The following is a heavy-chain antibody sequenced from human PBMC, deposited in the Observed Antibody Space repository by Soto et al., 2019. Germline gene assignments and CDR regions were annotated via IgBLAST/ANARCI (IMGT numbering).Heavy chain of an antibody. CDR3: ARTHYSMDV. V-gene: IGHV4-34*01. CDR2: IHHRGNT. Sequence: QVQLQRWGPGLLKPSEPLSLTCPVYVGSFIDFHWSWIRQPLGKGLEWIGEIHHRGNTNYNPSLRSRVTMSVDTSQNQFSLKMTSVTAADTAVYYCARTHYSMDVWDKGTTVTVSS. CDR1: VGSFIDFH. J-gene: IGHJ6*03.